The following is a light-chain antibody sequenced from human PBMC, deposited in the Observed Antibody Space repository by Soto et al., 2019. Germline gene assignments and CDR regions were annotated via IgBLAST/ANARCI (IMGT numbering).Light chain of an antibody. J-gene: IGKJ1*01. CDR3: QQYGNSPQT. Sequence: EIVLTQSPGTLSLSPGEVATLSCRASQIVSSGFLAWYQQTPGQAPRLLIYAASYRATGIPDRFSGSGSGTDFTLTISRLEPEDFEVYYCQQYGNSPQTFGQGTRGEIK. V-gene: IGKV3-20*01. CDR2: AAS. CDR1: QIVSSGF.